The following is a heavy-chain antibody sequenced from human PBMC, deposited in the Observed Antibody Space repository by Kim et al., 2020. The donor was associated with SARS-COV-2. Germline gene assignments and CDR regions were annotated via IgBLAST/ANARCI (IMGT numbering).Heavy chain of an antibody. D-gene: IGHD2-15*01. CDR3: AKGGGYCRGGDCPVVAYGMDV. CDR1: GFTFRNYG. V-gene: IGHV3-23*01. CDR2: ISSSGGNT. J-gene: IGHJ6*02. Sequence: GGSLRLSCAASGFTFRNYGMNWVRQAPGKGLEWVSSISSSGGNTYYADSVKGRFTISRDNSKNTLYRQMHSLRAEDTAVYYCAKGGGYCRGGDCPVVAYGMDVWGQGTTVTVSS.